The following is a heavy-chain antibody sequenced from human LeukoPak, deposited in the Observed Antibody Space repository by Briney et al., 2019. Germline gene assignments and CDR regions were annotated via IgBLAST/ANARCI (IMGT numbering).Heavy chain of an antibody. D-gene: IGHD2/OR15-2a*01. CDR2: TYWDDDK. J-gene: IGHJ4*02. CDR3: AHSSGFWAFDY. CDR1: GFSLSTSGVG. Sequence: SGPTLVKPTQTLTLTCTFSGFSLSTSGVGVGWIRQPPGKALEWLAPTYWDDDKRYTPSLKSRLTITKDTSKNQVVLTMTNMDPVDTATYYCAHSSGFWAFDYWGQGTLVTVSS. V-gene: IGHV2-5*02.